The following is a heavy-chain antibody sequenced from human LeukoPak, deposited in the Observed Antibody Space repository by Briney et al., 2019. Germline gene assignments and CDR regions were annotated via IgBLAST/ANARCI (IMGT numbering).Heavy chain of an antibody. V-gene: IGHV3-48*01. Sequence: GGSLRLSCAASGFTFSSYSINWVRQAPGKGLEWVSYISSSSSTIYYADSVKGRFTISRDNAKNSLYLQMNSLRAEDTAVYYCARDCGDYVFDYWGQGTLVTVSS. CDR1: GFTFSSYS. CDR3: ARDCGDYVFDY. CDR2: ISSSSSTI. J-gene: IGHJ4*02. D-gene: IGHD4-17*01.